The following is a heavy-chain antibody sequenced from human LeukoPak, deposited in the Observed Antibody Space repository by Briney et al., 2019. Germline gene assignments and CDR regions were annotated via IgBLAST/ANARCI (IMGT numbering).Heavy chain of an antibody. D-gene: IGHD2-2*01. J-gene: IGHJ5*02. CDR2: ISYDGSNK. CDR3: ATLVVPAAHWFDP. V-gene: IGHV3-30*03. Sequence: GRSLRLSCAASGFTFSSYGMHWVRQAPGKGLEWVAVISYDGSNKYYADSVKGRFTISRDNSKNTLYLQMNSLRAEDTAVYYCATLVVPAAHWFDPWGQGTLVTVSS. CDR1: GFTFSSYG.